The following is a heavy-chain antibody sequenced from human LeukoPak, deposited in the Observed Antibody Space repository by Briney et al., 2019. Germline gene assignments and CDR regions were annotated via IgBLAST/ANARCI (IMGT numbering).Heavy chain of an antibody. V-gene: IGHV3-30*04. Sequence: GGSLRLSCAASGFTFSTYAMHWVRQAPGKGLEWVAVISYDGSSKYYTDSVKGRFTLSRDNAKNSLFLQMNSLRAEDTAVYYCARGRGSSYGDPFDYWGQGTLVTVSS. CDR2: ISYDGSSK. J-gene: IGHJ4*02. D-gene: IGHD5-18*01. CDR1: GFTFSTYA. CDR3: ARGRGSSYGDPFDY.